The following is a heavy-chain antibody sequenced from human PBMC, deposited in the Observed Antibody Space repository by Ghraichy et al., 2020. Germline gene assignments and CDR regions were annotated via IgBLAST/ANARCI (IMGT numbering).Heavy chain of an antibody. CDR3: VRDWYCTSTGCFYFDY. Sequence: GESLNISCVASGFTFPNYWMSWIRHVPGKGLERVANINLDGSSTYYVDAVKGRFIISRDNAKNSVYLQMSTLSAEDTAIYYCVRDWYCTSTGCFYFDYWGQGTLVTVSS. D-gene: IGHD2-2*01. CDR1: GFTFPNYW. V-gene: IGHV3-7*01. CDR2: INLDGSST. J-gene: IGHJ4*02.